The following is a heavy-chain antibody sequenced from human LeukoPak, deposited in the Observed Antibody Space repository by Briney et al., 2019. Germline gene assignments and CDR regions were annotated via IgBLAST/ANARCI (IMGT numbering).Heavy chain of an antibody. Sequence: GESLKISCKGSGYSFTSYWIGWVRQMPGKGLEWMGIIYPGDSDTRYSPSFQGQVTISADKSISTAYLQWSSLKALDTAMYYCARQSSGCSGGSCGDYYYYGMDVWGQGTTVTVSS. J-gene: IGHJ6*02. CDR2: IYPGDSDT. D-gene: IGHD2-15*01. CDR3: ARQSSGCSGGSCGDYYYYGMDV. CDR1: GYSFTSYW. V-gene: IGHV5-51*01.